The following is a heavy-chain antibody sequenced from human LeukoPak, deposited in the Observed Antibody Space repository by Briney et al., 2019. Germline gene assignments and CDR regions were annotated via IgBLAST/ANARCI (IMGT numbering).Heavy chain of an antibody. CDR3: SRDLRGADDY. V-gene: IGHV3-74*01. CDR1: GFTLSRYW. CDR2: ISRDGSYT. J-gene: IGHJ4*02. D-gene: IGHD1-26*01. Sequence: GGSLRLSCAASGFTLSRYWTHWVRQAPGKGLVWVSHISRDGSYTNYADSVKGRFTISRDNANNTLYLQMNSLRAEDTAVYYCSRDLRGADDYWGQGTLVTVSS.